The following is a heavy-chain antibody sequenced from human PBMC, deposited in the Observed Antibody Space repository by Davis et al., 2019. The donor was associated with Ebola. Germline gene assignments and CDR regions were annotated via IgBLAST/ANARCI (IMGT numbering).Heavy chain of an antibody. J-gene: IGHJ4*02. CDR1: QFTFSLYA. Sequence: GESLRISCTGSQFTFSLYAMNWVRQAPGKGLEWVSAIGGGGDNIYYADSVKGRFTISRDNSKNTLYLQMNSLRAEDTAVYYCARAGGHYYDSSGYDYWGQGTLVTVSS. V-gene: IGHV3-23*01. CDR3: ARAGGHYYDSSGYDY. CDR2: IGGGGDNI. D-gene: IGHD3-22*01.